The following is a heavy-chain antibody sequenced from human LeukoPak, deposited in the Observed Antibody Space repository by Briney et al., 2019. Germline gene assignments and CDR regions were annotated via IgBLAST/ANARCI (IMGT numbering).Heavy chain of an antibody. V-gene: IGHV3-30*02. CDR1: GFTFINYG. D-gene: IGHD3-9*01. Sequence: PGGSLRLSCAASGFTFINYGMHWVRQAPGKGLEWVAFVRYDGSNTYYADSVKGRFTISRDNSKNTLYLQMNSLRAEDTAVYYCAKEYFDDFDPWGQGTLVTVSS. CDR2: VRYDGSNT. CDR3: AKEYFDDFDP. J-gene: IGHJ5*02.